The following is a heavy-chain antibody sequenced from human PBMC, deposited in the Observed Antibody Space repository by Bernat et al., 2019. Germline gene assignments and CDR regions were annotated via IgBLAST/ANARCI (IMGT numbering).Heavy chain of an antibody. CDR1: GFTFSSYW. CDR3: ARYYDYIWGSSRLKGAFDI. V-gene: IGHV3-7*03. D-gene: IGHD3-16*02. J-gene: IGHJ3*02. CDR2: IKQDGSEK. Sequence: EVQLVESGGGLVQPGGSLRLSCAASGFTFSSYWMSWVRQAPGKGLEWVANIKQDGSEKYYVESVKGRFTISRDNAKNSLYLQMNSLRAEDTAVYYCARYYDYIWGSSRLKGAFDIWGQGTMVTVSS.